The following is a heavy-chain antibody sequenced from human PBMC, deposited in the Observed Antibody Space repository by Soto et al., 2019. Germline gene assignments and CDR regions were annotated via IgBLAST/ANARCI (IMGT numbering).Heavy chain of an antibody. CDR2: IYYSGST. J-gene: IGHJ5*02. D-gene: IGHD3-10*01. CDR3: ARVITMVRGVPDNWFDP. CDR1: GGSISSYY. Sequence: SETLSLTCTVSGGSISSYYWSWIRQPPGKGLEWIGYIYYSGSTNYNPSLKSRVTISVDTSKNQFSLKMSSVTAADTAVYYCARVITMVRGVPDNWFDPWGQGNLVTVSS. V-gene: IGHV4-59*01.